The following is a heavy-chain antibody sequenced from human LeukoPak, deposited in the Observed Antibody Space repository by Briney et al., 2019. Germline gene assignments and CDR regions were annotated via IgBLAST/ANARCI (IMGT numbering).Heavy chain of an antibody. D-gene: IGHD3-22*01. CDR3: TTFFGFDYYDSSGYLVNVY. J-gene: IGHJ4*02. CDR2: MKSKTDGGTT. V-gene: IGHV3-15*01. Sequence: PGGSLRLSCAASGFTFSNAWMSWVRQAPGKGLELVGRMKSKTDGGTTDYAAPVKGRFTISRDDSKNTLYLQMNSLKTEDTAVYYCTTFFGFDYYDSSGYLVNVYWGQGTLVTVSS. CDR1: GFTFSNAW.